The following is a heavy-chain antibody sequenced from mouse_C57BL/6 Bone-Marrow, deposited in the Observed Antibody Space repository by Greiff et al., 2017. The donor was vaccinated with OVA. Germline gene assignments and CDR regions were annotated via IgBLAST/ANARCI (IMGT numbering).Heavy chain of an antibody. CDR2: ISGVGGNT. CDR3: ARRECNPCFDV. D-gene: IGHD2-1*01. J-gene: IGHJ1*03. V-gene: IGHV5-9*01. Sequence: EVQLVESGGGLVKPGGSLKLSCAASGFNFSGYNMSWVRQTPEKRLEWVATISGVGGNTYYPDSVKGRLTISRDNAKNTLYLQMSSLSSEDTALNYCARRECNPCFDVWGTGTTVTVSS. CDR1: GFNFSGYN.